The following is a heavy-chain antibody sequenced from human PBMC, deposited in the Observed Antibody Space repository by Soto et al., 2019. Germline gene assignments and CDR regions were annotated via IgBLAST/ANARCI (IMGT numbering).Heavy chain of an antibody. CDR1: GFTFSSYS. Sequence: VHLVESGGGLVKPGGSLRLSCAASGFTFSSYSMNWVRRTPGKGLEWVSSITSGSYISYADSVKGRCTISRDNAKNSLYLQMHSLRAEDTAVYYCARGEHCSGISFLGSGTFDIWGQGTMVTVFS. CDR3: ARGEHCSGISFLGSGTFDI. D-gene: IGHD2-8*02. V-gene: IGHV3-21*01. J-gene: IGHJ3*02. CDR2: ITSGSYI.